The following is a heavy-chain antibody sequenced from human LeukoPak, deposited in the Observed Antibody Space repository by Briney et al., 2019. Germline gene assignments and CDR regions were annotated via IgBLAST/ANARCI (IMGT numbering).Heavy chain of an antibody. J-gene: IGHJ1*01. D-gene: IGHD4-17*01. CDR2: ISAYNGDT. Sequence: ASVKVSCKASGYTFTNYGISWVRQAPGQGLEWVAWISAYNGDTTYAHKLQGRVTMTTDTSTSTAYMELRSLRSDDTAVYYCARMTVTDEHFRHWGQGTLVTVSS. V-gene: IGHV1-18*01. CDR3: ARMTVTDEHFRH. CDR1: GYTFTNYG.